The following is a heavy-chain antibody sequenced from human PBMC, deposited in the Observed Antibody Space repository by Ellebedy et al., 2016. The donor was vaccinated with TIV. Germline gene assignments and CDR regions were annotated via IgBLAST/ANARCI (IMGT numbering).Heavy chain of an antibody. D-gene: IGHD6-13*01. CDR1: GGTFSSYA. J-gene: IGHJ6*02. CDR3: AREPQQPDDDYYYGMDV. CDR2: IIPIFGTA. Sequence: ASVKVSCKASGGTFSSYATSWVRQAPGQGLEWMGGIIPIFGTANYAQKFQGRVTITADKSTSTAYMELSSLRSEDTAVYYCAREPQQPDDDYYYGMDVWGQGTTVTVSS. V-gene: IGHV1-69*06.